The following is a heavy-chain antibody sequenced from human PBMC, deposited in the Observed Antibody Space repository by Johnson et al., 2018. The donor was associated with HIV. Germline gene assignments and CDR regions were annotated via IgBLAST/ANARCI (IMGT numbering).Heavy chain of an antibody. CDR1: GFTFNTYW. CDR2: INSDGGST. CDR3: ANSLLLDAFNI. V-gene: IGHV3-74*02. D-gene: IGHD4-23*01. J-gene: IGHJ3*02. Sequence: VQLVESGGGLVQPGGSQRLSCAVSGFTFNTYWMHWVRQAPGKGLVWVARINSDGGSTSYVDSVKGRFTISRDNARNTLYLQMNSLRADDTAVYYCANSLLLDAFNIWGQGTMVTVSS.